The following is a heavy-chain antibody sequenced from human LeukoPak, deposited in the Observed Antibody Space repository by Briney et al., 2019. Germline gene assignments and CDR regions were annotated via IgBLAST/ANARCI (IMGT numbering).Heavy chain of an antibody. J-gene: IGHJ6*03. V-gene: IGHV3-15*01. Sequence: KTGGSLRLSCAASGFTFSNAWMSWVRQPPGKGLEWVGRIKSKTDGGTTDYAAPVKGRFTISRDDSKNTLYLQLNSLKTEDTAVYYCTTNYYDSSGYYPYYYYYYMDVWGKGTTVTVSS. CDR1: GFTFSNAW. CDR2: IKSKTDGGTT. CDR3: TTNYYDSSGYYPYYYYYYMDV. D-gene: IGHD3-22*01.